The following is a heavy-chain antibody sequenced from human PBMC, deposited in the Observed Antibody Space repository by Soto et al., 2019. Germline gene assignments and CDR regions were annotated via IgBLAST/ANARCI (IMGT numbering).Heavy chain of an antibody. CDR1: GFTFSSYG. D-gene: IGHD1-7*01. V-gene: IGHV3-33*01. Sequence: QVQLVESGGGVVQPGRSLRLSCAASGFTFSSYGMHWVSQAPGKGLEWVAVIWYDGSNKYYADSVKGRFTISRDNSKNTLYLQMNSLRAEDTAVYYCARDPGVRTGTTPDYYYGMDVWGQGTTVTVSS. J-gene: IGHJ6*02. CDR3: ARDPGVRTGTTPDYYYGMDV. CDR2: IWYDGSNK.